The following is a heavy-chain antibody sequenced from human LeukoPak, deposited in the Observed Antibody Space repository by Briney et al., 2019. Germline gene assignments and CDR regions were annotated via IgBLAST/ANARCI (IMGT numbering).Heavy chain of an antibody. V-gene: IGHV1-8*01. CDR1: GYTFTSDD. CDR2: MNANSGNT. J-gene: IGHJ4*02. Sequence: ASVKVSCKASGYTFTSDDINWVRQATGQWLEWMGWMNANSGNTGYPQKFQGRVTMTRNTSISTAYMELSSLRSEDTAVYYCARGPPNWGFDYWGQGTLVTVSS. D-gene: IGHD7-27*01. CDR3: ARGPPNWGFDY.